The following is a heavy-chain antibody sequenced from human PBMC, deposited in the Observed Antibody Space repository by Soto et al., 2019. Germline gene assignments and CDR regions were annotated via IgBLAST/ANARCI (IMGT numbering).Heavy chain of an antibody. CDR1: GFSFSICG. CDR2: IWYDGSNK. V-gene: IGHV3-33*06. CDR3: AKGRPLINGGMDV. Sequence: LRLSLAASGFSFSICGIHFLLQSPCKGLEGVAVIWYDGSNKYYADSVKGRFTIYRDNSKNTLYLKMNSLRAEDTAVYYCAKGRPLINGGMDVWGQGTTVTVSS. J-gene: IGHJ6*02.